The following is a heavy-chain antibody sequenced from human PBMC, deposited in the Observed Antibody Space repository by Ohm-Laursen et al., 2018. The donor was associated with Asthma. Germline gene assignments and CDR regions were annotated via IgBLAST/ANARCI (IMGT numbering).Heavy chain of an antibody. Sequence: SLRLSCTATGFHFNSSAMHWVRQAPGKGLEWVAVMSYDGNNKYHADSVKGRFSISRDNSKNTLFLQMNSLRPEDAAVYYCARGRGGIQLWLSYQIDNWGQGTLVTVSS. J-gene: IGHJ4*02. V-gene: IGHV3-30-3*01. D-gene: IGHD5-18*01. CDR3: ARGRGGIQLWLSYQIDN. CDR2: MSYDGNNK. CDR1: GFHFNSSA.